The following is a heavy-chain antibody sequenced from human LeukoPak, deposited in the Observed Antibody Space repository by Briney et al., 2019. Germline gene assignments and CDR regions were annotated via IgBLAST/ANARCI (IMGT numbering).Heavy chain of an antibody. V-gene: IGHV3-30*04. CDR2: ISYDGSNK. CDR3: AKGDGTYRFPARYYFDY. D-gene: IGHD3-3*01. CDR1: GFTFSSYA. J-gene: IGHJ4*02. Sequence: GGSLRLSCAASGFTFSSYAMHWVRQAPGKGLEWVAVISYDGSNKYYADSVKGRFTISRDNSKNTLYLQMNSLRAEDTAVYYCAKGDGTYRFPARYYFDYWGQGTLVTVSS.